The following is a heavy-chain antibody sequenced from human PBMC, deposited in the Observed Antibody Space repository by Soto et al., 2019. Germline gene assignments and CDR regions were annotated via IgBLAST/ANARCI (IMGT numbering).Heavy chain of an antibody. J-gene: IGHJ4*02. D-gene: IGHD3-10*01. CDR2: IKEDGSER. CDR1: GFTFSSYW. Sequence: PGGSLRLSCAASGFTFSSYWMSWVRQAPGKGLEWVANIKEDGSERYYVDSVKGRFTISRDNAKNSLYLQMNSLRAEDTAVYYCARATGADKEDYWGQGTLVPVAS. CDR3: ARATGADKEDY. V-gene: IGHV3-7*04.